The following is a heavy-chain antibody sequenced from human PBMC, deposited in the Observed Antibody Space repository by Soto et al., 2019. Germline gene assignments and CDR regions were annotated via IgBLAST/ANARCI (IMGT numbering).Heavy chain of an antibody. CDR1: GFTVSSNY. Sequence: EVQLVESGGGLVQPGGSLRLSCAASGFTVSSNYMSWVRQAPGKGLEWVSVIYSGGSTYYADSVKGRFTISRDNSKNTLYLQMNSLRAEDTAVYYCARKAVGYTHTAYKHYYFDYWGQGTLVTVSS. J-gene: IGHJ4*02. CDR3: ARKAVGYTHTAYKHYYFDY. CDR2: IYSGGST. V-gene: IGHV3-66*01. D-gene: IGHD1-1*01.